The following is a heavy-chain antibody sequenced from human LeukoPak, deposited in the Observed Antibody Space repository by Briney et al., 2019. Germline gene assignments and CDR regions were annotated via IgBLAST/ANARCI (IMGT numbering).Heavy chain of an antibody. CDR2: IIPIFGTA. D-gene: IGHD3-10*01. V-gene: IGHV1-69*13. CDR1: GYTLTSYD. Sequence: SVKVSCKASGYTLTSYDINWVRQAPGQGLEWMGGIIPIFGTANYAQKFQGRVTITADESTSTAYMELSSLRSEDTAVYYCARVVVRGVMPYGYWGQGTLVTVSS. J-gene: IGHJ4*02. CDR3: ARVVVRGVMPYGY.